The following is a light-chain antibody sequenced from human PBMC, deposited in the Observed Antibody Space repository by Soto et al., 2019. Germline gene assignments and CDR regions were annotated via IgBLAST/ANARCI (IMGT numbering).Light chain of an antibody. CDR2: EGT. CDR1: SSDVGNSNF. V-gene: IGLV2-14*02. J-gene: IGLJ2*01. Sequence: QSVLTQPASVSGSPGQSITISCTGTSSDVGNSNFVSWYQHHPGKAPKLMIYEGTKLSSGVSNRFSGSKSGNTASLTISGLQAEDEADYYCSSYINTNTLVFGGGTKLTVL. CDR3: SSYINTNTLV.